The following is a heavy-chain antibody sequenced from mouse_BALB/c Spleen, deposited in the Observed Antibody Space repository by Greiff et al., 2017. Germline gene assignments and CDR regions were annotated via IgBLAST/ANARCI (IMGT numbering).Heavy chain of an antibody. Sequence: EVKVVESGGGLVQPGGSRKLSCAASGFTFNTNAMNWVRQAPGKGLEWVARIRSKSNNYATYYADSVKDRFTISRDDSQSMLYLQMNNLKTEDTAMYYCVRENYGYWFAYWGQGTLVTVSA. CDR1: GFTFNTNA. CDR3: VRENYGYWFAY. J-gene: IGHJ3*01. D-gene: IGHD1-2*01. CDR2: IRSKSNNYAT. V-gene: IGHV10S3*01.